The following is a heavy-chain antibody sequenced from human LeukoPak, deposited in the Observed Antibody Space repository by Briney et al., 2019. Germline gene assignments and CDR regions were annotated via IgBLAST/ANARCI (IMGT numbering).Heavy chain of an antibody. J-gene: IGHJ3*02. Sequence: GESLKISCKGSGYSFTSYWIGWVRQMPGKGLEWMGIIYAGDSDTRYSPSFQGQVTISADKSISTAYLQWSSLKASDTAMYYCASRLGYCSGGSCSGGAFDIWGQGTMVTVSS. CDR2: IYAGDSDT. V-gene: IGHV5-51*01. CDR3: ASRLGYCSGGSCSGGAFDI. CDR1: GYSFTSYW. D-gene: IGHD2-15*01.